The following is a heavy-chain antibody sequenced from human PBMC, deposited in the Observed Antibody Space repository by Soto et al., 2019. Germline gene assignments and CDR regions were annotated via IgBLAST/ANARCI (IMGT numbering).Heavy chain of an antibody. Sequence: SETLSLTCTVSGGSISSYYWSWIRQPPGKGLEWIGYIYYSGSTNYNPSLKSRVTISVDTSKNQFSLKLSSVTAADTAVYYCARVGNSPGSQEEWLVEPPFDYWGQGTLVTVSS. CDR3: ARVGNSPGSQEEWLVEPPFDY. J-gene: IGHJ4*02. CDR1: GGSISSYY. CDR2: IYYSGST. D-gene: IGHD6-19*01. V-gene: IGHV4-59*01.